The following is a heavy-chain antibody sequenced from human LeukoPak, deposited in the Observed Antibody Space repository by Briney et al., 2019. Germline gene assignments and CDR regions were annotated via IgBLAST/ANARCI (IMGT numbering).Heavy chain of an antibody. CDR3: AKSSSWYDVQGLLDP. D-gene: IGHD6-13*01. J-gene: IGHJ5*02. CDR2: ITGSGGST. CDR1: GFVFSSYA. Sequence: PGGSLRLSCAASGFVFSSYAMYWVRQAQGKGLEWVSAITGSGGSTYYADSVKGRFTMSRDNSKNTLWLQMNSLRADDTAVYYCAKSSSWYDVQGLLDPWGQGTLVTVSS. V-gene: IGHV3-23*01.